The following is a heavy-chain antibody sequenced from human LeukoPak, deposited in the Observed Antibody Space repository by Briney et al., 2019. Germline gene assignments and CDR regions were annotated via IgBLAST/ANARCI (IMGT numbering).Heavy chain of an antibody. CDR1: GFTFSSYA. V-gene: IGHV3-23*01. J-gene: IGHJ6*03. D-gene: IGHD4/OR15-4a*01. Sequence: RGSLRLSCAASGFTFSSYAMSWVRQAPGKGLEWVSAISGSGGSTYYADSVKGRFTISRDNSKNTLYLQMNSLRAEDTAVYYCAKYRADGTSPYYYYYYYMDVWGKGTTVTVSS. CDR2: ISGSGGST. CDR3: AKYRADGTSPYYYYYYYMDV.